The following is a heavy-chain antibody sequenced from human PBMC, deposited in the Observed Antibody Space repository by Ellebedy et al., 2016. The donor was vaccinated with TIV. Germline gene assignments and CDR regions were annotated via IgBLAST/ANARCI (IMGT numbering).Heavy chain of an antibody. D-gene: IGHD2-15*01. CDR1: GGSISSYY. V-gene: IGHV4-59*01. CDR3: ARALGYCSGGSCYEVRLDY. Sequence: MPSETLSLTCTVPGGSISSYYWSWIRQPPGKGLEWIGYIYYSGSTNYNPSLKSRVTISVDTSKNQFSLKLSSVTAADTAVYYCARALGYCSGGSCYEVRLDYWGQGTLVTVSS. CDR2: IYYSGST. J-gene: IGHJ4*02.